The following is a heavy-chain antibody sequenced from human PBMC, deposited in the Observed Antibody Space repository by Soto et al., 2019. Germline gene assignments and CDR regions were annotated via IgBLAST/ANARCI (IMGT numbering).Heavy chain of an antibody. CDR1: GGSISSYY. CDR3: AKDYGDYEYKPAPYYIHV. J-gene: IGHJ6*03. V-gene: IGHV4-59*01. Sequence: PSETLSLTCTVSGGSISSYYWSWIRQPPGKGLEWIGYIYYSGSTNYNPSLKSRVTISVDTSKNQFSLKLSSVTAADTAVYYCAKDYGDYEYKPAPYYIHVRGKGTTLTVSS. D-gene: IGHD4-17*01. CDR2: IYYSGST.